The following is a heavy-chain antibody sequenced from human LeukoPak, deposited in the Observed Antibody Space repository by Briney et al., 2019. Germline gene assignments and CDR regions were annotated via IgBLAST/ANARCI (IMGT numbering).Heavy chain of an antibody. CDR2: ISASRRYI. J-gene: IGHJ5*02. CDR1: GFIFSND. CDR3: ANTVAGWDHDS. D-gene: IGHD6-19*01. V-gene: IGHV3-21*06. Sequence: GGSLRLSCEASGFIFSNDMRWVRQAPGKGLEWVSYISASRRYINYADSVKGRFTISRDNAKNALYLQMNSLRAEDTGIYFCANTVAGWDHDSWGQGTLVTVSS.